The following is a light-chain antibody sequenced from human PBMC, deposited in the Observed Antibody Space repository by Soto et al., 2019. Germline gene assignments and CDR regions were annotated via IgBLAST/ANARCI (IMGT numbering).Light chain of an antibody. Sequence: DIQMTQSPSSLSASAGDRVKISCRASQSIRNFVNWYQQKPGKAPKLLIYASFYLQSGVPSRFSGSGSGTDFALTISGLEADDFAIYYCQQTFTLPGSFGPGTTVDIK. J-gene: IGKJ3*01. CDR1: QSIRNF. CDR3: QQTFTLPGS. V-gene: IGKV1-39*01. CDR2: ASF.